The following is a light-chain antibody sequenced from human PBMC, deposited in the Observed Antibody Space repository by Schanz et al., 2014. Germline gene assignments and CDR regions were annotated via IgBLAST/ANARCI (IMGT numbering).Light chain of an antibody. CDR1: SSDVGAYNC. CDR2: EVN. CDR3: CSFVGSWV. Sequence: QSALTQPPSASGSPGQSVTVSCAGTSSDVGAYNCVSWYQQHPGKAPKLVIYEVNKRPSGVPDRFSGSKSGYTASLTISGLQTDDEADYYCCSFVGSWVFGGGTKVTVL. J-gene: IGLJ3*02. V-gene: IGLV2-8*01.